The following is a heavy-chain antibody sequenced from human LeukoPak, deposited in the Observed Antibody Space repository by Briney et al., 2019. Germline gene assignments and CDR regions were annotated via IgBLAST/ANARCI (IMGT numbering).Heavy chain of an antibody. CDR1: GFTFSSYS. CDR2: IRSKAYGGTT. J-gene: IGHJ4*02. V-gene: IGHV3-49*04. Sequence: PGGFLRLSCAASGFTFSSYSMNWVRQAPGKGLEWVGFIRSKAYGGTTEYAASVKGRFTISRDDSKSIAYLQMNSLKTEDTAVYYCTSSSGWYRYWGQGTLVTVSS. D-gene: IGHD6-19*01. CDR3: TSSSGWYRY.